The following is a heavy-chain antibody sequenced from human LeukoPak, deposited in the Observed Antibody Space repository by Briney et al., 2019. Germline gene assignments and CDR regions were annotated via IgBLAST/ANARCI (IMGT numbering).Heavy chain of an antibody. D-gene: IGHD3-3*01. CDR1: GFTFSNYW. V-gene: IGHV3-74*01. J-gene: IGHJ4*02. CDR2: INGDGKST. Sequence: PGGSLRLSCATSGFTFSNYWMHWVRQVPGKGLVWVSRINGDGKSTRNTDSVEGRFTISRDNAKNTLYLQMNSLRAEDTAVYYCARVEFLEWLLNWGQGTLVTVSS. CDR3: ARVEFLEWLLN.